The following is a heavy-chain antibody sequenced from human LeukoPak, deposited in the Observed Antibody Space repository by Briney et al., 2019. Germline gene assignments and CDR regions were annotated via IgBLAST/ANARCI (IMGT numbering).Heavy chain of an antibody. CDR3: ARDRSCSSTSCYSYYYYGMDV. V-gene: IGHV1-18*04. Sequence: ASVKVSCEASGYTFTSYGVSWVRQAPGQGLEWMGWISGYNGNTNYAQKIQGRVTMTTDSTTSTAYMELRSLRSDDTAVYYCARDRSCSSTSCYSYYYYGMDVWGQGTTVTVSS. D-gene: IGHD2-2*01. CDR1: GYTFTSYG. J-gene: IGHJ6*02. CDR2: ISGYNGNT.